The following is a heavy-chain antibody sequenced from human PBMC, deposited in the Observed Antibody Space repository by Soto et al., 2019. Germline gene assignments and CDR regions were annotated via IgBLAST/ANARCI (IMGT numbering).Heavy chain of an antibody. CDR3: ARAVHSSLYYYYYYMDV. Sequence: KQSQTLSLTCAISGDSVSSNSAAWNWIRQSPSRGLEWLGRTYYRSKWYNDYAVSVKSRITINPDTSKNQFSLQLNSVTPEDTAVYYCARAVHSSLYYYYYYMDVWGKGTTVTVSS. D-gene: IGHD6-13*01. CDR1: GDSVSSNSAA. V-gene: IGHV6-1*01. J-gene: IGHJ6*03. CDR2: TYYRSKWYN.